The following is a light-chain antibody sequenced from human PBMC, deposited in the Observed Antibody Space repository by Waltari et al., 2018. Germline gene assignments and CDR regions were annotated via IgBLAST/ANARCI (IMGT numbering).Light chain of an antibody. Sequence: QSVLTQPPSVSGAPGQRVTISCTGSGSNIGAGYDVHWYQQLPRAAPKLLIDGSTSRPVGVPDRFFGSTSGPSASLAITGLQAEDEADYYCQSYDTSLMSVVFGGGTKLTVL. J-gene: IGLJ3*02. CDR3: QSYDTSLMSVV. CDR2: GST. V-gene: IGLV1-40*01. CDR1: GSNIGAGYD.